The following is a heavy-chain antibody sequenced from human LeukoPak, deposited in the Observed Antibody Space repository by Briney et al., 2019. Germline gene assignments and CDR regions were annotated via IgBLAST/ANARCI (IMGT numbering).Heavy chain of an antibody. CDR2: INPNSGGT. J-gene: IGHJ4*02. V-gene: IGHV1-2*02. CDR3: ARVPSAAVARIYDY. D-gene: IGHD6-19*01. CDR1: GYTFTGYY. Sequence: ASEKVSCKASGYTFTGYYMHWVRQAPGQGLEWMGWINPNSGGTNYAQKFQGRVTMTRDTSISTAYMELSRLRSDDTAVYYCARVPSAAVARIYDYWGQGTLVTVSS.